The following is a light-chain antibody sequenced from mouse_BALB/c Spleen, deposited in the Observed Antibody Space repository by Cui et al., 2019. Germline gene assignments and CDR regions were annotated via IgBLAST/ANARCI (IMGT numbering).Light chain of an antibody. CDR2: AAT. CDR3: QQRYSTPLT. J-gene: IGKJ1*01. V-gene: IGKV12-98*01. CDR1: QTIGTW. Sequence: DIQLTQSPASQSASLGESVTITCLASQTIGTWLAWYQQKPGKSPQLLIYAATSLADGVPSRFSGSGSGTKFSFKISSLQAEDFVSYYCQQRYSTPLTFGGGTKLEIK.